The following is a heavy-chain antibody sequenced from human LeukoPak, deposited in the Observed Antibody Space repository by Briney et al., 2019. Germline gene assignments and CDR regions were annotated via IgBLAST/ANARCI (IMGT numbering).Heavy chain of an antibody. D-gene: IGHD2-15*01. V-gene: IGHV3-23*01. CDR3: ARDARYCSGGSCYNPYFDS. J-gene: IGHJ4*02. Sequence: GGSLRLSCAASGFTFTNYAMSWVRQAPGQGLEWVSAISGTGSSTYYADSVKGRFTISRDNAKNSLYLQMNSLRAEDTAVYYCARDARYCSGGSCYNPYFDSWGQGTLVTVSS. CDR1: GFTFTNYA. CDR2: ISGTGSST.